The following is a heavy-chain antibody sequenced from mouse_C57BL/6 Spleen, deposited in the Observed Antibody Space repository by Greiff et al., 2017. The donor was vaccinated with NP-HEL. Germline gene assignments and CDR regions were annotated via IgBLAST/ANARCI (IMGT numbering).Heavy chain of an antibody. CDR1: GFTFSDYG. CDR2: ISSGSSTI. J-gene: IGHJ2*01. D-gene: IGHD1-1*01. Sequence: EVKLVESGGGLVKPGGSLKLSCAASGFTFSDYGMHWVRQAPEKGLEWVAYISSGSSTIYYADTVKGRFTISRDNAKNTLFLQMTSLRSEDTAMYYCARGDGSSSYYFDYWGQGTTLTVSS. V-gene: IGHV5-17*01. CDR3: ARGDGSSSYYFDY.